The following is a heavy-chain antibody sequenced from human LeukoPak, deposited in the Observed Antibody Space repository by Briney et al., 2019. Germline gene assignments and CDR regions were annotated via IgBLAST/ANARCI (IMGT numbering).Heavy chain of an antibody. CDR3: ARGSGYSYDNLDY. J-gene: IGHJ4*02. V-gene: IGHV7-4-1*02. CDR1: GYTFTDYA. CDR2: INTNTGNP. D-gene: IGHD5-18*01. Sequence: ASVKVSCKASGYTFTDYAVNWVRQAPGQGLQWMGWINTNTGNPTYAQGFTGRFVFSLDTSVNTAYLQISSLKAEDTAVYYCARGSGYSYDNLDYWGQGTLVTVSS.